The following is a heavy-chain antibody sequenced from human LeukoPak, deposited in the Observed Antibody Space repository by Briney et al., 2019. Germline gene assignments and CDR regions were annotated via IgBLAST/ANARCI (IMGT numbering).Heavy chain of an antibody. CDR2: INHNGSS. D-gene: IGHD6-13*01. J-gene: IGHJ4*02. V-gene: IGHV4-34*01. CDR1: GGSFSGYF. Sequence: SETLSLTCAVYGGSFSGYFWSWIRQPPGKGLEWIGEINHNGSSNCNPSLKSRVTMSVDTSKNQFSLRLTSVTAADRALYYCARRAAAGPAFDDYWGQGTLVTVSS. CDR3: ARRAAAGPAFDDY.